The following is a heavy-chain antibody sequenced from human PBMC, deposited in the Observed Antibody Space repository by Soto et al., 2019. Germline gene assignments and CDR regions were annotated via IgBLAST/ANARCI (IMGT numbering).Heavy chain of an antibody. CDR2: INPSSGGT. CDR1: GYPLTAKY. J-gene: IGHJ5*02. Sequence: QVQLVQSGAEVKKPGASVKVSCKASGYPLTAKYLHWVRQAPGQGLEWMGWINPSSGGTKEAQKSRGRVTMTRDDSVSAAYMELSRLTSDDTAVYYCAKGGSSWTEWFDPWGQGTLVTIS. D-gene: IGHD6-13*01. V-gene: IGHV1-2*02. CDR3: AKGGSSWTEWFDP.